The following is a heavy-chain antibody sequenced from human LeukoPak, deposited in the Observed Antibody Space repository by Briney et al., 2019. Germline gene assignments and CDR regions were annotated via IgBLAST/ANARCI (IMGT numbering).Heavy chain of an antibody. Sequence: GGSLRLSCAASGFTFSSYAMSWVRQAPGKGLEWVSAISGSGGSTYYADSVKGRFTISRDNSKNTLYLQMHSLRAEDRAVLYCGKGLPIILVWGGFDYWGQGTLVSVLS. D-gene: IGHD3-10*01. J-gene: IGHJ4*02. V-gene: IGHV3-23*01. CDR1: GFTFSSYA. CDR3: GKGLPIILVWGGFDY. CDR2: ISGSGGST.